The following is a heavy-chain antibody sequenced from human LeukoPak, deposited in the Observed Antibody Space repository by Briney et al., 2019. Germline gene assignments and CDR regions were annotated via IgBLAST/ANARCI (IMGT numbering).Heavy chain of an antibody. CDR2: ISSNGGST. J-gene: IGHJ6*02. D-gene: IGHD3-3*01. CDR1: GFTFSSYA. V-gene: IGHV3-64*01. CDR3: ARGLYDFWSGYYPVDYGMDV. Sequence: GGSLRLSCAASGFTFSSYATHWVRQAPGKGLEYVSAISSNGGSTYYANSVKGRFTISRDNSKNTLYLQMGSLRAEDMAVYYCARGLYDFWSGYYPVDYGMDVWGQGTTVTVSS.